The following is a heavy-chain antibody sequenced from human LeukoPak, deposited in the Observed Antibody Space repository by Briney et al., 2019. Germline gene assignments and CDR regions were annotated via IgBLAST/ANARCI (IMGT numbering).Heavy chain of an antibody. CDR3: ARPRYNIAARPTEWVY. V-gene: IGHV5-51*01. D-gene: IGHD6-6*01. CDR1: GYSFTSYW. Sequence: RGESLKISCKGSGYSFTSYWIGWVRQMPGKGLEWMGIIYPGDSDTRYGPSFQGQVTISANKSISTAYLQWSSLKASDTAMYYCARPRYNIAARPTEWVYWGQGTLVTVSS. CDR2: IYPGDSDT. J-gene: IGHJ4*02.